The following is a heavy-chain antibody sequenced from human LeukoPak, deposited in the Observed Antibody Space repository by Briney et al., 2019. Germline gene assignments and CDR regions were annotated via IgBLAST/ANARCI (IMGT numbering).Heavy chain of an antibody. Sequence: ASVKVSCKASGYTFTSYGISWVRQAPGQGLEWMGWISAYNGNTNYAQKLQDRVTMTTDTSTSTAYMELRSLRSDDTAVYYCAREVVGYCSSSSCYDLDYWGQGTLVTVSS. CDR3: AREVVGYCSSSSCYDLDY. D-gene: IGHD2-2*01. CDR2: ISAYNGNT. V-gene: IGHV1-18*01. CDR1: GYTFTSYG. J-gene: IGHJ4*02.